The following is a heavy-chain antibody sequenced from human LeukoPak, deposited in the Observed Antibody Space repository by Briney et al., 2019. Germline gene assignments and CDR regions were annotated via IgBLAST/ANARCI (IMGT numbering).Heavy chain of an antibody. CDR1: GFTVSSNY. V-gene: IGHV3-66*01. D-gene: IGHD6-13*01. CDR2: IFSGGST. Sequence: PGGSLRLSCAASGFTVSSNYMSWVRQAPGKGLEWVSVIFSGGSTYYADSVKGRFTISRDNSKNTLYLQMNSLRAEDTAVYYCARTRRGSSWSAFDYWGQGTLVTVSS. J-gene: IGHJ4*02. CDR3: ARTRRGSSWSAFDY.